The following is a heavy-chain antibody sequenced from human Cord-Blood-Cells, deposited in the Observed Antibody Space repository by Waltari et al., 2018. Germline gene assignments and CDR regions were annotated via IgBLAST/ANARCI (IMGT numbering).Heavy chain of an antibody. CDR3: ARLVAVAGLGPLDAFDI. J-gene: IGHJ3*02. Sequence: QLQLQESGPGLVKPSETLSLTFTVSGGSIRSSSYYWGGIRQPPGKGLEWIGSIYYSGSTYYNPSLKSRVTISVDTSKNQFSLKLSSVTAADTAVYYCARLVAVAGLGPLDAFDIWGQGTMVTVSS. D-gene: IGHD6-19*01. CDR1: GGSIRSSSYY. V-gene: IGHV4-39*01. CDR2: IYYSGST.